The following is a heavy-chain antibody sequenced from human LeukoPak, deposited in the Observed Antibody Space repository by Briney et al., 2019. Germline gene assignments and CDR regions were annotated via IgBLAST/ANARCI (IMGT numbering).Heavy chain of an antibody. Sequence: ASVKVSCKASGYTFTSYGISWVRQAPGQGLEWMGWISAYNGNTNYAQKLQGRVTMTTDTSTSTAYMELRSLRSDDTAVYYCAGVPRDYDILTGALDYWGQGTLVTVSS. J-gene: IGHJ4*02. CDR2: ISAYNGNT. CDR3: AGVPRDYDILTGALDY. CDR1: GYTFTSYG. D-gene: IGHD3-9*01. V-gene: IGHV1-18*01.